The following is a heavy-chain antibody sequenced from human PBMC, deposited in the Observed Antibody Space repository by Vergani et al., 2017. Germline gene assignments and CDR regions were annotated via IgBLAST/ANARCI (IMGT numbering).Heavy chain of an antibody. CDR3: AKAYSSDWYYFDY. CDR1: GFTFSSYA. V-gene: IGHV3-30*04. D-gene: IGHD6-19*01. J-gene: IGHJ4*02. CDR2: ISYDGSNK. Sequence: QVQLVESGGGVVQPGRSLRLSCAASGFTFSSYAMHWVRQAPGKGLEWVAVISYDGSNKYYADSVKGRFTISRDNSKNTLYLQMNSLRAEDTAVYYCAKAYSSDWYYFDYWGQGTLVTVSS.